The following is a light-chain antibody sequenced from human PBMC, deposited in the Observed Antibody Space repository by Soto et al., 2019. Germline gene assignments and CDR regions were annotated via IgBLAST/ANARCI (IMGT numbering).Light chain of an antibody. CDR2: YDD. V-gene: IGLV1-36*01. CDR3: AVWDDSLYAWV. J-gene: IGLJ3*02. CDR1: SSNIGNNG. Sequence: QSVLTQPPSVSEAPRQRVTISCSGGSSNIGNNGVNWYQQLPGKAPKLLIYYDDLLPSGVSDRFSGSKSGTSASLAIRGLQSEDEADYYCAVWDDSLYAWVFGGGTQVTVL.